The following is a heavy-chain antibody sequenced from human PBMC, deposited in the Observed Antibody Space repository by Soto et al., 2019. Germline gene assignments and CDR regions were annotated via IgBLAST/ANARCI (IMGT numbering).Heavy chain of an antibody. V-gene: IGHV2-5*02. CDR2: IYWDVDK. J-gene: IGHJ4*02. CDR1: GFSLSSSGVG. Sequence: QITLKESGPTLVKPTQTLTLTCTFSGFSLSSSGVGVGWMRQPPGKALVWLTFIYWDVDKRYSPSLRSRLTITKDTSKNQVGLTLTTMDPVDTANYYCASLGVAGITYYFDSWGQGTLLTVSS. D-gene: IGHD3-10*01. CDR3: ASLGVAGITYYFDS.